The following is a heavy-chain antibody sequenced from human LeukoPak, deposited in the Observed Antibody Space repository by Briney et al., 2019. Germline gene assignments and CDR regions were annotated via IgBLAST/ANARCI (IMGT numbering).Heavy chain of an antibody. CDR2: IYHSGSP. D-gene: IGHD1-1*01. Sequence: VKPSETLSLTCTVSGGSISSNNWWGWVRQPPGKGLEWIGEIYHSGSPNYNPPLKSRVTISVDKSRNHFSLNLSSVTAADTAVYYCARVNINNWHSCDYWGQGTLVTVSS. V-gene: IGHV4-4*02. J-gene: IGHJ4*02. CDR3: ARVNINNWHSCDY. CDR1: GGSISSNNW.